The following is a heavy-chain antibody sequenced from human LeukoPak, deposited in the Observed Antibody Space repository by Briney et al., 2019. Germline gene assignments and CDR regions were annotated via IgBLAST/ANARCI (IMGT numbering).Heavy chain of an antibody. CDR3: ARDTAMVKDY. D-gene: IGHD5-18*01. CDR1: GGSISSSNYY. CDR2: IHYSGNT. V-gene: IGHV4-39*07. Sequence: SETLSLTCTVSGGSISSSNYYWGWIRQPPGKGLEWIGTIHYSGNTYYNPSLKSRVTISVDKSKNQFSLKLSSVTAADTAVYYCARDTAMVKDYWGQGTLVTVSS. J-gene: IGHJ4*02.